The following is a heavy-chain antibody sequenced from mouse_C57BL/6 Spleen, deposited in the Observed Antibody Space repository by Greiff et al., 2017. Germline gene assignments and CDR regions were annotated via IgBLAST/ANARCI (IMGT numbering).Heavy chain of an antibody. CDR2: IYPGSGNT. CDR3: ARCWYV. J-gene: IGHJ1*01. CDR1: GYTFTSYC. V-gene: IGHV1-81*01. Sequence: VQLVESGAELARPGASVKLSCKASGYTFTSYCIGWVKQRPGQGLEWIGDIYPGSGNTYYNEKFKGKVTLSADKSSSTAYLQLRSLTSEDSAVYFCARCWYV.